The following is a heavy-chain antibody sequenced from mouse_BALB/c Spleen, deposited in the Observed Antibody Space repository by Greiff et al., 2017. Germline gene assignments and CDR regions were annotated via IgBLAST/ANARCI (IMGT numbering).Heavy chain of an antibody. V-gene: IGHV5-12-1*01. CDR2: ISSGGGST. CDR1: GFAFSSYD. CDR3: ARHRKPYSWFAY. Sequence: EVMLVESGGGLVKPGGSLKLSCAASGFAFSSYDMSWVRQTPEKRLEWVAYISSGGGSTYYPDTVKGRFTISRDKAKNTLYLQMSSLKSEDTAMYYCARHRKPYSWFAYWGQGTLVTVSA. J-gene: IGHJ3*01.